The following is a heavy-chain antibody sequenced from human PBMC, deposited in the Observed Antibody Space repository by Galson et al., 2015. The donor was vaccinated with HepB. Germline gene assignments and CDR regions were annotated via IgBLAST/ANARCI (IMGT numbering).Heavy chain of an antibody. Sequence: SVKVSCKASGYTFTGYFMHWVRQAPGQGLEWMGWINPKSGSTNFAQKFQGRVTMTRDTSITTTYMEVSRLTSDDTAVYYCARESGSSGLYYHYYGMDVWGQGTTVTVSS. J-gene: IGHJ6*02. CDR2: INPKSGST. D-gene: IGHD6-19*01. CDR1: GYTFTGYF. V-gene: IGHV1-2*02. CDR3: ARESGSSGLYYHYYGMDV.